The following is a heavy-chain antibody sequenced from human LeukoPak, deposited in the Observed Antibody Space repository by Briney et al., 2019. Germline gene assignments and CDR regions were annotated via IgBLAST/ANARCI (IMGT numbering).Heavy chain of an antibody. J-gene: IGHJ4*02. V-gene: IGHV3-21*01. Sequence: PGGSLRLSCAASGFTFSIYSMNWVRQAPGKGLEWVSSITSSSSYIYYADSVKGRFTISRDNAKSSLYLQMNSLRAEDTAVYYCARHGLSTNDVWGQGALVTVSS. D-gene: IGHD1-1*01. CDR2: ITSSSSYI. CDR1: GFTFSIYS. CDR3: ARHGLSTNDV.